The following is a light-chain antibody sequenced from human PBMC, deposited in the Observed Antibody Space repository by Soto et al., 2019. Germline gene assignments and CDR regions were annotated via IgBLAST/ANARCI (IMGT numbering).Light chain of an antibody. V-gene: IGKV3-20*01. CDR3: QQYGSAQWA. CDR2: GAS. CDR1: QRVSSY. J-gene: IGKJ1*01. Sequence: IVLTQSPATLSLPPGERATLSCRASQRVSSYLAWYQQKPGQAPRLLIYGASSRATGIPDRFSGSGSGTDFTLTIRRMENENFAVYCCQQYGSAQWACGQGTKGDIK.